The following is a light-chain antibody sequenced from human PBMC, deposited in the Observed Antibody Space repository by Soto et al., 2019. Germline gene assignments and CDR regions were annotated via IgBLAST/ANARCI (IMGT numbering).Light chain of an antibody. V-gene: IGKV3-20*01. CDR3: QQYGSSPPWT. CDR1: QSVSSSY. CDR2: GAS. J-gene: IGKJ1*01. Sequence: EIVLTQSPGTLSLSPGERATLCCRASQSVSSSYLAWYQQKPGQAPRLLIYGASSRATGIPDRFSGSGSGTDLTLTISRLEPEDFAVYYCQQYGSSPPWTFGQGTKVEIK.